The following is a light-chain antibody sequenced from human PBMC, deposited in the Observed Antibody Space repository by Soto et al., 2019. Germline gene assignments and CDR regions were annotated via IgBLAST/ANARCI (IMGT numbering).Light chain of an antibody. Sequence: KLLTQSPGTLSLSPGERATLFCRASQSLSSSLAWYQQKSGQAPRLIIYGTSRWATGVPVRFSGSGSGTDFTLNISSLQSEDFGVYFCQQYDNWPWTFGQGTKVEMK. J-gene: IGKJ1*01. CDR1: QSLSSS. CDR3: QQYDNWPWT. CDR2: GTS. V-gene: IGKV3-15*01.